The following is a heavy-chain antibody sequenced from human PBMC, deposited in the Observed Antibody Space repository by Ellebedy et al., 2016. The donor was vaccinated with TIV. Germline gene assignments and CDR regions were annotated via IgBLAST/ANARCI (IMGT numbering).Heavy chain of an antibody. D-gene: IGHD6-19*01. CDR1: GFTVSSNY. CDR2: IYSSGGT. V-gene: IGHV3-53*01. J-gene: IGHJ4*02. Sequence: GESLKISCAASGFTVSSNYMSWVRQAPGRGLEWVSTIYSSGGTYYAGSVKGRFTISRDNSKKPLYLQMNSLRAEDTAVYYCAGGISVAGTSLGFWGQGTLVTVSS. CDR3: AGGISVAGTSLGF.